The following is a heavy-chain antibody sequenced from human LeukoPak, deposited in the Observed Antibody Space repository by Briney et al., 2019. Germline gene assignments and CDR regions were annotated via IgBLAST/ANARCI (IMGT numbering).Heavy chain of an antibody. D-gene: IGHD2-15*01. V-gene: IGHV3-48*01. J-gene: IGHJ4*02. CDR1: GFPLSSYS. Sequence: GGSLRLSSAASGFPLSSYSINWVRQAPGKGLEWVSYISSSGSAIYYVDSVKGRFTVSRDNAKNSLFLQMNSPRAEDTAVYYCVRVKGSYFDYWGQGALVTVSS. CDR2: ISSSGSAI. CDR3: VRVKGSYFDY.